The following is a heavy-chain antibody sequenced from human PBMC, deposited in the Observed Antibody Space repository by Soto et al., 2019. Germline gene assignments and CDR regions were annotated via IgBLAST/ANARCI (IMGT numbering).Heavy chain of an antibody. D-gene: IGHD3-16*02. CDR2: ISGSGGST. CDR1: GFTFSSYA. Sequence: QPGGSLRLSCAASGFTFSSYAMSWVRQAPGKGLEWVSAISGSGGSTYYADSVKGRFTISRDNSKNTLYLQMNSLRAEDTAVYYCAKVTITFGGVIDSFDYWGQGTLVTVSS. J-gene: IGHJ4*02. V-gene: IGHV3-23*01. CDR3: AKVTITFGGVIDSFDY.